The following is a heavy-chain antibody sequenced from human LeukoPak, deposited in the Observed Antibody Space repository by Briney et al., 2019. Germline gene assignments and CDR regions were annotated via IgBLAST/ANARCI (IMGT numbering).Heavy chain of an antibody. Sequence: GESLEISCKGSGYSFTSYWIGWVRQMPGKGLEWMGIIYPGDSDTRYSPSFQGQVTISADKSINTAFVQWSSLKAPDTAIYYCARRTPEYTNRWYFDLWGRGTLVTVSS. D-gene: IGHD6-6*01. V-gene: IGHV5-51*01. CDR3: ARRTPEYTNRWYFDL. CDR2: IYPGDSDT. CDR1: GYSFTSYW. J-gene: IGHJ2*01.